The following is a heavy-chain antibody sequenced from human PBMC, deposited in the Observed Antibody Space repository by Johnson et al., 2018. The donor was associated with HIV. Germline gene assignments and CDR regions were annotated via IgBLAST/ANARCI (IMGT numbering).Heavy chain of an antibody. CDR3: ARERRRGSYLDPWNDAFDM. CDR2: ISYDGRNK. V-gene: IGHV3-30*03. J-gene: IGHJ3*02. CDR1: GFIFSGFG. D-gene: IGHD1-26*01. Sequence: QVQLVESGGGLVQPGRSLRLSCAASGFIFSGFGLHWVRQAPGKGLEWVASISYDGRNKYYADSVRGRITISRDNSKNTLYLQMNSLRAEDTAVYYCARERRRGSYLDPWNDAFDMWGQGTMVTVSS.